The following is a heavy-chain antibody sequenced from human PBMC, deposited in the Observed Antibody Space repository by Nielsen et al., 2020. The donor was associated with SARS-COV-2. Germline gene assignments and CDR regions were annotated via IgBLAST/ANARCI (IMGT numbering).Heavy chain of an antibody. D-gene: IGHD2-2*01. CDR2: INHSGST. Sequence: WLRQPPGKGLEWIGEINHSGSTNYNPSLKSRVTISVDTPKNQFSLKLSSVTAADTAVYYCARGRRYCSSTSCAILYYYYYGMDVWGQGTTVTVSS. J-gene: IGHJ6*02. CDR3: ARGRRYCSSTSCAILYYYYYGMDV. V-gene: IGHV4-34*01.